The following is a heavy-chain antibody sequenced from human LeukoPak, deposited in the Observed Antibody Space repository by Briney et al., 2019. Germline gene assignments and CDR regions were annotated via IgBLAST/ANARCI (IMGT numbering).Heavy chain of an antibody. CDR1: GGSFSGYY. Sequence: KPSETLSLTCAVYGGSFSGYYWSWIRQPPGKGLEWIGEINHSGSTNYNPSLKSRVTISVDTSKNQFSLKLSSVTAADTAVYYCARGRLWFGEFSLGYWGQGTLVTVSS. CDR2: INHSGST. CDR3: ARGRLWFGEFSLGY. J-gene: IGHJ4*02. V-gene: IGHV4-34*01. D-gene: IGHD3-10*01.